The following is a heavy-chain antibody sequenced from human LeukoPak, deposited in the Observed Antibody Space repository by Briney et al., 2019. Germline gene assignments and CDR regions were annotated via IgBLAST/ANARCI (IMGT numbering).Heavy chain of an antibody. J-gene: IGHJ4*02. V-gene: IGHV1-2*06. CDR1: GYTFTGYY. Sequence: ASVKVSCKASGYTFTGYYMHWVRQAPGQGLEWVGRINPNSGGTNYAQKFQGRVTMTRDTSISTAYMELSRLRSDDTAVYYCARVDYGDPSTFDYWGQGTLVTVSS. CDR2: INPNSGGT. D-gene: IGHD4-17*01. CDR3: ARVDYGDPSTFDY.